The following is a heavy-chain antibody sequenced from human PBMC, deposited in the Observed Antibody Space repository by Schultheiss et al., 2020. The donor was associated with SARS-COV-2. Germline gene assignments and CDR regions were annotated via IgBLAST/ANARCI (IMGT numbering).Heavy chain of an antibody. CDR2: ISGSGGST. V-gene: IGHV3-23*01. CDR3: AKDPVRNMYYYDSSGPY. D-gene: IGHD3-22*01. J-gene: IGHJ4*02. CDR1: GFTFSSYA. Sequence: GGSLRLSCAASGFTFSSYAMSWVRQAPGKGLEWVSAISGSGGSTYYADSVKGRFTISRDNSKNTLYLQMNSLRAEDTAVYYCAKDPVRNMYYYDSSGPYWGQGTLVTVSS.